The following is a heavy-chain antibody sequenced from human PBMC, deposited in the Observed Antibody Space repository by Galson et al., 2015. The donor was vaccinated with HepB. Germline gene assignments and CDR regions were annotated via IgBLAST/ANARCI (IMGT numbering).Heavy chain of an antibody. D-gene: IGHD1-26*01. Sequence: SVKVSCKASGGTFSTYGISWVRQAPGQGLEWMGGTIPIFGTANYAQRFQGRVTITADESTSTAYMELRSLRSEDTAVYYCARGSGVNSGSYLYYGMDVWGQGTTVTVSS. CDR3: ARGSGVNSGSYLYYGMDV. CDR2: TIPIFGTA. CDR1: GGTFSTYG. J-gene: IGHJ6*02. V-gene: IGHV1-69*13.